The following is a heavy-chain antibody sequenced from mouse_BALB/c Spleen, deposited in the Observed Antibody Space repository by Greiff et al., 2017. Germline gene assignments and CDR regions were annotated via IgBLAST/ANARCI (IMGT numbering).Heavy chain of an antibody. D-gene: IGHD2-3*01. J-gene: IGHJ3*01. Sequence: VQLQQSGAELVRPGTSVKVSCKASGYAFTNYLIEWVKQRPGQGLEWIGVINPGSGGTNYNEKFKGKATLTADKSSSTAYKQLSSLTSDDSAVYFCARDGYYFAYWGQGTLVTVSA. CDR1: GYAFTNYL. CDR2: INPGSGGT. V-gene: IGHV1-54*01. CDR3: ARDGYYFAY.